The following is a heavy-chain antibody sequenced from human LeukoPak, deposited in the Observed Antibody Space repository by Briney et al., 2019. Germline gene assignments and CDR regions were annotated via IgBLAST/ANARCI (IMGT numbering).Heavy chain of an antibody. J-gene: IGHJ4*02. CDR2: IYHSGST. CDR3: AREGLLWFGGLSL. Sequence: SETLSLTCAVSGYSISSGYYWGWIRQPPGKGLEWIGSIYHSGSTYYNPSLKSRVTISVDTSKNQFSLKLSSVTAADTAVYYCAREGLLWFGGLSLGGQGTLVTVSS. V-gene: IGHV4-38-2*02. D-gene: IGHD3-10*01. CDR1: GYSISSGYY.